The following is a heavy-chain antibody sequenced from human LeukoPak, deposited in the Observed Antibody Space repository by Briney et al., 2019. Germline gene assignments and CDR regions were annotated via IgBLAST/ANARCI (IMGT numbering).Heavy chain of an antibody. Sequence: GGSLRLSCAASGFTFSSYAMSWVRQAPGKGLEWVSTISGSGGSTYYADSVKGRFTISRDNSKNTLYLQMNSLRAEDTAVYYCAKGPAYSSGWFDYWGQGTLVTVSS. CDR3: AKGPAYSSGWFDY. CDR1: GFTFSSYA. D-gene: IGHD6-19*01. J-gene: IGHJ4*02. V-gene: IGHV3-23*01. CDR2: ISGSGGST.